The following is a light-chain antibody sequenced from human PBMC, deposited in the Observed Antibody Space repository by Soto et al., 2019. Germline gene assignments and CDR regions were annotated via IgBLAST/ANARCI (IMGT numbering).Light chain of an antibody. CDR1: QDISVW. J-gene: IGKJ1*01. V-gene: IGKV1-5*01. CDR2: DAS. CDR3: QQYNHYWT. Sequence: DIQMTQSPSSVSASVGDRVTITCRASQDISVWLAWYQQKPGKAPKVLIYDASSLESGVPSRFSGSGSGTEFSLTISSLQPDDFATYYCQQYNHYWTFGQGTRVEIK.